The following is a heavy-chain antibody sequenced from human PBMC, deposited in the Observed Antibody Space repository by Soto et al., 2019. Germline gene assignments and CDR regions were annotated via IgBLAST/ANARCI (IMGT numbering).Heavy chain of an antibody. D-gene: IGHD1-1*01. CDR1: GFTFSSSA. Sequence: GGSLRLSCAASGFTFSSSAMNWVRQAPGKGLEWVSIISDSGGRTYYADSVRGRFTISRDNSKNTLYLQMNSLRAEDTAVYYCSNSLNIHWKNWFDPWCQGTLVTVSS. J-gene: IGHJ5*02. CDR2: ISDSGGRT. V-gene: IGHV3-23*01. CDR3: SNSLNIHWKNWFDP.